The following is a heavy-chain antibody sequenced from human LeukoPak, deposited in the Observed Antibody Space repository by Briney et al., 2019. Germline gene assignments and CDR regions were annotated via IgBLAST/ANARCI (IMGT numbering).Heavy chain of an antibody. CDR2: INPNSGGT. Sequence: ASVKVSCKASGYTFTGYYMHWVRQAPGQGLEWMGWINPNSGGTNYAQKFQGRVTMTRDTSISTAYMELSRLRSDDTAVYYCARTERVYSNYEDGYYYYMDVWGKGTTVTISS. J-gene: IGHJ6*03. CDR3: ARTERVYSNYEDGYYYYMDV. D-gene: IGHD4-11*01. V-gene: IGHV1-2*02. CDR1: GYTFTGYY.